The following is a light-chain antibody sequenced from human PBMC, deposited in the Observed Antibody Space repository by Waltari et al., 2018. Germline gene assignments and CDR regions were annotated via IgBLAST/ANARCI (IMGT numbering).Light chain of an antibody. CDR2: DVN. CDR1: NSDVGGYNY. J-gene: IGLJ3*02. CDR3: CSYAGSTSWL. Sequence: QSALPQPRSVSGSPGQSVAISCPGTNSDVGGYNYVSWYQTHPGKAPKLMIYDVNKRPSGVPDRFSGSKSGNTASLTISGLQAEDEAEYYCCSYAGSTSWLFGGGTKLTVL. V-gene: IGLV2-11*02.